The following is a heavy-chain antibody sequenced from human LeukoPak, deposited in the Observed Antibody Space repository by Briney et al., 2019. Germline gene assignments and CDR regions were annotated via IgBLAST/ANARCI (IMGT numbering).Heavy chain of an antibody. V-gene: IGHV1-18*01. CDR2: ISPYNGNT. CDR3: ARVSGILVAPGVTRGFDP. D-gene: IGHD2-2*01. Sequence: ASVKVSCKASGYTFTSYAISWVRQAPGQGLEWMGWISPYNGNTNYAQTLQGSVTMTTDTSTSTAYMELRSRRSDDTAVYYCARVSGILVAPGVTRGFDPWGQGTLVTVSS. J-gene: IGHJ5*02. CDR1: GYTFTSYA.